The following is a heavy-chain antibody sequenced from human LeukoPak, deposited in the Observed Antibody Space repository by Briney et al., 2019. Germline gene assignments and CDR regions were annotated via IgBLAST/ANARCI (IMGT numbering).Heavy chain of an antibody. CDR1: GYTFTSYD. Sequence: ASVKVSCKASGYTFTSYDINWVRQPTAQGRAWMGWMNPNNGNTDYPHTFQGRVTMTRNTSISTAYMELSSLRSEDTAVYYCARVVVVVVAATPSIWFDPWGQGTLATVS. CDR2: MNPNNGNT. V-gene: IGHV1-8*01. D-gene: IGHD2-15*01. CDR3: ARVVVVVVAATPSIWFDP. J-gene: IGHJ5*02.